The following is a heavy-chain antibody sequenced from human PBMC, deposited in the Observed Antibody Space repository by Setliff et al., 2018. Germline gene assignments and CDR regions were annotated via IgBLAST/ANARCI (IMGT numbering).Heavy chain of an antibody. CDR3: AREQLVDRGFDY. D-gene: IGHD6-6*01. V-gene: IGHV1-46*02. CDR1: GTTFNSHA. J-gene: IGHJ4*02. Sequence: ASVKVSCKTSGTTFNSHAINWVRQAPGQGLEWMGIINPSGGSTSYAQKFQGRVTMTRDTSTSTVYMELSSLRSEDTAVYYCAREQLVDRGFDYWGQGTLVTVSS. CDR2: INPSGGST.